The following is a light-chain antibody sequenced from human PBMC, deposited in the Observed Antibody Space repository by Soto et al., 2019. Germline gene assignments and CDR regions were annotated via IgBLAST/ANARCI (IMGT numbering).Light chain of an antibody. V-gene: IGKV1-33*01. CDR2: DAS. CDR3: QQYGSLPPYS. J-gene: IGKJ2*03. CDR1: QDISNS. Sequence: DIQMTQSPSSLSASVGDRVTITCQASQDISNSLNWYQQKSGRAPKLLIYDASSLETGVPSRFSGSGSGTDFTFTISSLQRDDTATYYCQQYGSLPPYSFGQGTKVEI.